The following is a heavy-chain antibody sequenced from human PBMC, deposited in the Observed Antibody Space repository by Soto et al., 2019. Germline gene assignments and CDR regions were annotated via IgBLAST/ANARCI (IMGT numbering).Heavy chain of an antibody. CDR3: ARPDFGDYWYFDL. CDR1: GGTFSSHT. V-gene: IGHV1-69*08. CDR2: IIPALGTA. Sequence: QDQLVQSGAEVKKPGSSVKVSCKASGGTFSSHTFSWVRQAPGQGLEWMGRIIPALGTATYAQKFQGRVTITEDESATTVYMELNSLRSEETAVYYCARPDFGDYWYFDLWGRGTLVTVSS. J-gene: IGHJ2*01. D-gene: IGHD4-17*01.